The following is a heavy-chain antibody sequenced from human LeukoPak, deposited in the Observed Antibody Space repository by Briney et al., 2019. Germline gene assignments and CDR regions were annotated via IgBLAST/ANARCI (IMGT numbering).Heavy chain of an antibody. CDR2: IYRSGST. D-gene: IGHD7-27*01. CDR1: GDSFSSDDYS. V-gene: IGHV4-30-2*01. CDR3: ARMPGITGAVDY. Sequence: PSQTLSLTCAVSGDSFSSDDYSWSWIRQPPGKGLEWLGYIYRSGSTYYNPSLKSRVTISIDRSSNQFSLKLSSVTAADTAVYYCARMPGITGAVDYWGQGTLVTVSS. J-gene: IGHJ4*02.